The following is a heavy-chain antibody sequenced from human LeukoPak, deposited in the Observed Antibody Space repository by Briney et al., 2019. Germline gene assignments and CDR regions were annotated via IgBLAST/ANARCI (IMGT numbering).Heavy chain of an antibody. CDR2: ISSSSSTI. CDR3: AREGSALDY. CDR1: GFTFSSYS. V-gene: IGHV3-48*04. J-gene: IGHJ4*02. Sequence: PGGSLRLSCAASGFTFSSYSMNWVRQAPGKGLEWVSYISSSSSTIYYADSVKGRFTISRDNAKNSLYLQMNSLRAEDTAVYYCAREGSALDYWGQGTLVTVSS. D-gene: IGHD2-15*01.